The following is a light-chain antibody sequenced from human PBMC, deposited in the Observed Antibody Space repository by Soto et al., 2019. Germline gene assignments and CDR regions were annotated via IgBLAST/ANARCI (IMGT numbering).Light chain of an antibody. V-gene: IGKV1-39*01. J-gene: IGKJ1*01. CDR2: AVS. CDR1: QGISNS. CDR3: QQSDSTPWT. Sequence: DIQMTQSPSAMSASVGDRVTISCRASQGISNSLAWYQQKPGTAPKLLIYAVSNLQSGVPSRFSGSGSGTDFTLTISSLQPEDFATYHCQQSDSTPWTFGQGTEVAIK.